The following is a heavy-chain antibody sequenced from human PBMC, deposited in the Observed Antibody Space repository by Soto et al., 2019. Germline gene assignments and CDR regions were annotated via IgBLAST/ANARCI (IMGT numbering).Heavy chain of an antibody. CDR3: ARVKGNPYGMDV. CDR1: GYTFTGHY. D-gene: IGHD4-4*01. J-gene: IGHJ6*02. V-gene: IGHV1-2*02. Sequence: ASVKVSCKASGYTFTGHYIHCVRQAPGQGLEWMGWINPISGDTNYAQKFQDRVTMTRDTSISTAYMDLSRLMSGDTAVYYCARVKGNPYGMDVWGQGTTVTVSS. CDR2: INPISGDT.